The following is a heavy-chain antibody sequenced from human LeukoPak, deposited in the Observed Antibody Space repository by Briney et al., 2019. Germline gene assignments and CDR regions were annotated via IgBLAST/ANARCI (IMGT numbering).Heavy chain of an antibody. V-gene: IGHV3-66*01. CDR1: GFTVSSNY. CDR2: MYGGGST. J-gene: IGHJ4*02. Sequence: GRSLRLSCAASGFTVSSNYMSWVRQAPGKGLEWVSVMYGGGSTFYADSVKGRFTISRDNSKNTLYLQMNSLRAEDTAVYYCARLAVAGTPPFDYWGQGTLVTVSS. CDR3: ARLAVAGTPPFDY. D-gene: IGHD6-19*01.